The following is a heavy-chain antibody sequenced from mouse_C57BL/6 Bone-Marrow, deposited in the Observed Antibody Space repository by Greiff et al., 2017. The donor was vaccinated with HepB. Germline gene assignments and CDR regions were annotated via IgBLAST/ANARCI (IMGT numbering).Heavy chain of an antibody. D-gene: IGHD2-4*01. CDR1: GFSLTSYG. CDR2: IWSGGST. Sequence: VQLQESGPGLVQPSQSLSITCTVSGFSLTSYGVHWVRQSPGKGLEWLGVIWSGGSTDYNAAFISRLSISKDNSKSQVFFKMNSLQADDTAIYYCARKDYGRDYYAMDYWGQGTSVTVSS. V-gene: IGHV2-2*01. J-gene: IGHJ4*01. CDR3: ARKDYGRDYYAMDY.